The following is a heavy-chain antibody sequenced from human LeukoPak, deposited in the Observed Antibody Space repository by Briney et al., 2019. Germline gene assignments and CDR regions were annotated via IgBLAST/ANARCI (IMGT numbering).Heavy chain of an antibody. D-gene: IGHD3-22*01. CDR2: IYPGDSDT. CDR3: ARRTYYYDSSGYYNGYYFDY. J-gene: IGHJ4*02. Sequence: GESLKISCEGSGYTFTSYWIAWVRQMPGKGLEWMGIIYPGDSDTRYSPSFQGQVTISADKSISTAYLQWSSLKASDTAMYYCARRTYYYDSSGYYNGYYFDYWGQGTLVTVSS. V-gene: IGHV5-51*01. CDR1: GYTFTSYW.